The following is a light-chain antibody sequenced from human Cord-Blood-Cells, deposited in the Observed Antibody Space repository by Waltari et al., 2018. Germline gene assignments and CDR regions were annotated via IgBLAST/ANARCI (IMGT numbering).Light chain of an antibody. J-gene: IGKJ2*01. CDR1: QSVLYSSNNKNY. CDR2: WAS. CDR3: QQYYSTPYT. Sequence: DIVLTQSPDSLAVSLGGRATINWKSSQSVLYSSNNKNYLAWYQQNPGQPPKLLIYWASTRESGVPDRFSGSGSGTDFTLTISSLQAEDVAVYYCQQYYSTPYTFGQGTKLEIK. V-gene: IGKV4-1*01.